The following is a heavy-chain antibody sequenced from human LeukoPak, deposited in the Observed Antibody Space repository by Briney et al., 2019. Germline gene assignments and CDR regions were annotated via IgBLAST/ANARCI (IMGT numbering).Heavy chain of an antibody. CDR3: ARSAWGYSYYMDV. CDR2: TYYSGST. D-gene: IGHD3-16*01. V-gene: IGHV4-39*01. CDR1: GGSISNSNYY. Sequence: SETLSLTCTVSGGSISNSNYYWGWIRQPPGKGLEWIVSTYYSGSTYYNPSLKSRVTISVDTSKNQFSLKLSSVTAADTAVYYCARSAWGYSYYMDVWGKGTTVTISS. J-gene: IGHJ6*03.